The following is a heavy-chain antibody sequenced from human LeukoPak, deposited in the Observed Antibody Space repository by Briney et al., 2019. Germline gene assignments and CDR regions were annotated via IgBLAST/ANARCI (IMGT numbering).Heavy chain of an antibody. CDR3: ARVRDTPPYYYGMDV. Sequence: PSETLSLTCTVSGGSISSSSYYWGWIRQPPGKGLEWIGSIYYSGSTYYNPSLKSRVTISVDTSKNQFSLKLSSVTAADTAVYYSARVRDTPPYYYGMDVWGQGTTVTVSS. CDR2: IYYSGST. V-gene: IGHV4-39*07. CDR1: GGSISSSSYY. D-gene: IGHD2-15*01. J-gene: IGHJ6*02.